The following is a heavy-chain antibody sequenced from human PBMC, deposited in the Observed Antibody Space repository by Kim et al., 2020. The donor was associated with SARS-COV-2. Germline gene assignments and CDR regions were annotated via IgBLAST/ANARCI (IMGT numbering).Heavy chain of an antibody. CDR1: GFTVSSNY. V-gene: IGHV3-53*01. CDR2: IYSGGST. J-gene: IGHJ4*02. Sequence: GGSLRLSCAASGFTVSSNYMSWVRQAPGKGLEWVSVIYSGGSTYYADSVKGRFTISRDNSKNTLYLQMNSLRAEDTAVYYCASAGYSYGYVPFDYWGQGTLVTVSS. D-gene: IGHD5-18*01. CDR3: ASAGYSYGYVPFDY.